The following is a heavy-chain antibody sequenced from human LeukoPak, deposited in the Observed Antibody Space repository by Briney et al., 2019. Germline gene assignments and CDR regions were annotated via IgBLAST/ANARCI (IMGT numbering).Heavy chain of an antibody. CDR1: GFTFSRHW. CDR3: ARRYSTSSVEXXXY. CDR2: IKKDGREI. J-gene: IGHJ4*01. V-gene: IGHV3-7*01. D-gene: IGHD6-6*01. Sequence: GGSLRLSCVASGFTFSRHWMAWVRQAPGKGLEWVANIKKDGREIYYMDSVKGRFTISRDNAKNSLYLQMNSLRAEDTAVYYCARRYSTSSVEXXXYWGXXTLXTVSS.